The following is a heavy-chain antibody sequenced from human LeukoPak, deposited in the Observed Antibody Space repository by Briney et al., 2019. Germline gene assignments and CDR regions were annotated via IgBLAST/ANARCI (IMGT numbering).Heavy chain of an antibody. J-gene: IGHJ1*01. CDR3: AQKAPYSPGYSQH. V-gene: IGHV4-59*01. D-gene: IGHD2-15*01. Sequence: SETLSLTCTVSGGSISSYYWTWIRQPPGKGLEWIGYIYHNSGTTNYNPSPKSRVSISGDTSKNQFSLKLSSVTAADTAVYYCAQKAPYSPGYSQHWGQGTLVTVSS. CDR2: IYHNSGTT. CDR1: GGSISSYY.